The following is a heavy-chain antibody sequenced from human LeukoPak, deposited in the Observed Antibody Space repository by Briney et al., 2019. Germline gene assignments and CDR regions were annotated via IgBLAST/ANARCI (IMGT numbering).Heavy chain of an antibody. Sequence: ASGTLSLTCAVSGGSISSSNWWSWVRQPPGKGLEWIGEIYHSGSTNYNPSLKSRVTISVDKSKNQFSLKLTSVTAADTAAYYCARQGDSGWYYFDYWGQGTLVIVSS. J-gene: IGHJ4*02. CDR3: ARQGDSGWYYFDY. D-gene: IGHD6-19*01. CDR1: GGSISSSNW. CDR2: IYHSGST. V-gene: IGHV4-4*02.